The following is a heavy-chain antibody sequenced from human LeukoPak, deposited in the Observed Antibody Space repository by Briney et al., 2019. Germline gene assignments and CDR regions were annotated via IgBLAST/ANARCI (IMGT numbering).Heavy chain of an antibody. CDR2: IYPGDSDT. V-gene: IGHV5-51*01. CDR3: ARRAYYYGSGSYYPNWFDP. Sequence: GESLKISCKGSGYSFTSYWIGWVRQMPGKGLEWMGIIYPGDSDTRYSPSFQGQVTISADKSNSTAYLQWSSLKASDTAMYCCARRAYYYGSGSYYPNWFDPWGQGTLVTVSS. J-gene: IGHJ5*02. D-gene: IGHD3-10*01. CDR1: GYSFTSYW.